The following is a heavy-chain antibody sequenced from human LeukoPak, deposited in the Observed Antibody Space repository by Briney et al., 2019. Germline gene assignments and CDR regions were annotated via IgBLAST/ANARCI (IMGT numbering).Heavy chain of an antibody. Sequence: ASVKVSCKASVYTFTDYYMHWVRQAPGQGLEWMGWINPNSGDTNYAQKFQGRVTVTRDTSISTAYMELSRLRSDDTAVYYCARVKGGYDYDFYYYMDVWGKGNTVTISS. J-gene: IGHJ6*03. V-gene: IGHV1-2*02. CDR3: ARVKGGYDYDFYYYMDV. D-gene: IGHD5-12*01. CDR2: INPNSGDT. CDR1: VYTFTDYY.